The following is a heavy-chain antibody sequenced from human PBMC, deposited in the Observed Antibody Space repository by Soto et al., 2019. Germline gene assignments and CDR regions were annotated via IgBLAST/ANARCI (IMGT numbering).Heavy chain of an antibody. Sequence: QVELQESGPGLVKPSGTLSLTCAVFGNSISTTNWWSWVRQSPGKGLEWIGEIYHSGTSNYNPSLKRRVTISLDKSKNQFSLQLSSVTAADTAVYYCARDVGYHYDGSPSGQFDFWGQGTLVIVSS. CDR1: GNSISTTNW. V-gene: IGHV4-4*02. CDR3: ARDVGYHYDGSPSGQFDF. D-gene: IGHD3-22*01. CDR2: IYHSGTS. J-gene: IGHJ4*02.